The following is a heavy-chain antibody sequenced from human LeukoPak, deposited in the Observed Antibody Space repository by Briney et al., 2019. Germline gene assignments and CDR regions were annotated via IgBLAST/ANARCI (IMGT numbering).Heavy chain of an antibody. V-gene: IGHV1-18*01. J-gene: IGHJ4*02. CDR1: GYTFSRHG. CDR2: VSGYNGNI. CDR3: AKDIHPGLDSGASCCFDY. D-gene: IGHD6-19*01. Sequence: APLKVSCTTSGYTFSRHGITWVRRARGQGLEGMGWVSGYNGNINYAQNVQGRFTMTTDTSTNTAYMELRSLRSDDTAVYYCAKDIHPGLDSGASCCFDYWGQGTPVTVSS.